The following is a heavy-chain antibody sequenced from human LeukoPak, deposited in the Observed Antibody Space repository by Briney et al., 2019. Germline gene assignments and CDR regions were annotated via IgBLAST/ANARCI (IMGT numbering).Heavy chain of an antibody. V-gene: IGHV4-34*01. D-gene: IGHD5-18*01. CDR3: ARGRRGYSYGPGYYYYMDV. CDR2: INHSGST. J-gene: IGHJ6*03. CDR1: GGSFSGYY. Sequence: SETLSLTCAVYGGSFSGYYWSWIRQPPGKGLEWIGEINHSGSTNYNPSLKSRVTISVDTSKNQFSLKLSSATAADTAVYYCARGRRGYSYGPGYYYYMDVWGKGTTVTVSS.